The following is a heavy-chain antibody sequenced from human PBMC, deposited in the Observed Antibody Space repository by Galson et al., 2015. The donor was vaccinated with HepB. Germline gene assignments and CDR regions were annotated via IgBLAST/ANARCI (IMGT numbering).Heavy chain of an antibody. CDR3: ARGGITMIVVVKQNPYYFDY. V-gene: IGHV3-30*04. CDR2: ISYDGSNK. Sequence: SLRLSCAASGFTFSSYAMHWVRQAPGKGLEWVAVISYDGSNKYYADSVKGRFTISRDNSKNTLYLQMNSLRAEDTAVYYCARGGITMIVVVKQNPYYFDYWGQGTLVTVSS. D-gene: IGHD3-22*01. CDR1: GFTFSSYA. J-gene: IGHJ4*02.